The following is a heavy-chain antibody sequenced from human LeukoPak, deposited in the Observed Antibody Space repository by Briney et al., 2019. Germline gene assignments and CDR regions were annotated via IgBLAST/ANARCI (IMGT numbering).Heavy chain of an antibody. D-gene: IGHD6-19*01. J-gene: IGHJ4*02. CDR1: GGSISSSSYY. Sequence: PSETLSLTCTVSGGSISSSSYYWGWIRQPPGKGLEWIGSIYYSGSTYYNPSLKSRVTISVDTSKNQFSLKLSSVTAADTAVYYCARMVYSSGWSYFDYWGQGTLVTVSS. CDR3: ARMVYSSGWSYFDY. CDR2: IYYSGST. V-gene: IGHV4-39*01.